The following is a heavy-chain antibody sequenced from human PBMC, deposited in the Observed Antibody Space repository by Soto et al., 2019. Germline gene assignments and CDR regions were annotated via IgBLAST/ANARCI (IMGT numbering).Heavy chain of an antibody. V-gene: IGHV1-46*01. D-gene: IGHD3-10*01. Sequence: ASVKVSCKASGYTFTSYYMHWVRQAPGQGLEWMGIINASNGNTNYAQKFQGRVTITRDTSASTAYMELSSLRSEDTAVYYCASTYYYPRGMDVWGQGTTVTVSS. CDR3: ASTYYYPRGMDV. CDR2: INASNGNT. J-gene: IGHJ6*02. CDR1: GYTFTSYY.